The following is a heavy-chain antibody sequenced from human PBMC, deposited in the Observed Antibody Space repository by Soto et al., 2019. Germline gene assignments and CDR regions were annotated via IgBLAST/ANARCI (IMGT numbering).Heavy chain of an antibody. Sequence: EVQLLESGGGLVQPGGSLRLSCAASGFTFSSYAMSWVRQAPGKGLEWVSAISGSGGSTYYADSVKGRFTISSDNSKNTLYLQMNSLRAEDTAVYYCAKDEGYDILTGYYLSSWGQGTLVTVSS. D-gene: IGHD3-9*01. J-gene: IGHJ4*02. CDR2: ISGSGGST. V-gene: IGHV3-23*01. CDR3: AKDEGYDILTGYYLSS. CDR1: GFTFSSYA.